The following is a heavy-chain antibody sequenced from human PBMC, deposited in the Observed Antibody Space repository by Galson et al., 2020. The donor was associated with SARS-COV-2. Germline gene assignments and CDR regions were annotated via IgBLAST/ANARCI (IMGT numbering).Heavy chain of an antibody. Sequence: KIGESLKISCKGSGYSFTSYWIGWVRQMPGKGLEWMGIIYPGDSDTRYSPSFQGQVTISADKSISTAYLQWSSLKASDTAMYYCARHAFPYHPMYNWFDPWGQGTLVTVSS. D-gene: IGHD2-2*01. J-gene: IGHJ5*02. CDR1: GYSFTSYW. CDR2: IYPGDSDT. V-gene: IGHV5-51*01. CDR3: ARHAFPYHPMYNWFDP.